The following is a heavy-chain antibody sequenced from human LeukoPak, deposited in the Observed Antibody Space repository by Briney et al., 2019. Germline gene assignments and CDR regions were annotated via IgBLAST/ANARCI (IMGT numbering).Heavy chain of an antibody. V-gene: IGHV7-4-1*02. D-gene: IGHD6-13*01. CDR3: AKEGQYSSSWYLGY. Sequence: ASVTVSCTASGYTFTSYGISWVRQAPGQGLEWMGWINTNTGNPTYAQGFTGRFVFSLDTSVSTAYLQISSLKAEDTAVYYCAKEGQYSSSWYLGYWGQGTLVTVSS. CDR2: INTNTGNP. CDR1: GYTFTSYG. J-gene: IGHJ4*02.